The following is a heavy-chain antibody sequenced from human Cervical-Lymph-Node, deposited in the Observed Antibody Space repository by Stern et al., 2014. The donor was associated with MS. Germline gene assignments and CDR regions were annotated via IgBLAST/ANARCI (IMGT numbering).Heavy chain of an antibody. Sequence: QVQLVQSGAEVKKPGASVKVSCRASGYTFTGYNLHWVRQAPGQGLDSMGRLNPNSGNTNYAQRLQGRVTMTRDTSISTVYMELSRLTSDDTAVYYRARFFLYGMDVWGQGTTVIVSS. V-gene: IGHV1-2*02. CDR2: LNPNSGNT. J-gene: IGHJ6*02. CDR1: GYTFTGYN. CDR3: ARFFLYGMDV.